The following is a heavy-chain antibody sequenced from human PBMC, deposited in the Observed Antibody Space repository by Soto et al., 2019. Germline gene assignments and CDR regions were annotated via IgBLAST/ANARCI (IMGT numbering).Heavy chain of an antibody. J-gene: IGHJ6*01. Sequence: QVPLVQSGAEVKKPGASVKVSCKASGYTFTSYAMHWVRQAPGQRLEWMGSVNGANGNTKYSQKFQGRVTITRDTSASTAYMELSSLRSEDTDVYYCARAPGNYYYYAMDVWGQGTTVTVSS. CDR3: ARAPGNYYYYAMDV. CDR2: VNGANGNT. CDR1: GYTFTSYA. D-gene: IGHD1-26*01. V-gene: IGHV1-3*01.